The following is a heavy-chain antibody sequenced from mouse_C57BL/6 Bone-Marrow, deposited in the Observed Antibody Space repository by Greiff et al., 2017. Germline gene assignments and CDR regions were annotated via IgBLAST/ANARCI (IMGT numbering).Heavy chain of an antibody. D-gene: IGHD1-1*01. CDR2: IHPNSGST. Sequence: QVQLQQPGAELVKPGASVKLSCKASGYTFTSYWMHWVKQRPGQGLEWIGMIHPNSGSTNYNEKFKSKATLTVDKSSSTAYMQLSSLTSEDSAVYDCARGHGSSPYWYFDVWGTGTTVTVSS. V-gene: IGHV1-64*01. J-gene: IGHJ1*03. CDR3: ARGHGSSPYWYFDV. CDR1: GYTFTSYW.